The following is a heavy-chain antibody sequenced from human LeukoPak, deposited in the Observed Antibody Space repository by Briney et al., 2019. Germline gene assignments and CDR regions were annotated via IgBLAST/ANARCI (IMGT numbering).Heavy chain of an antibody. CDR3: ATDPPYYYDSSEKAFDI. Sequence: PGASVKVSCKVSGYTLTELSMHWVRQAPGKGLEWMGGFDPEDGETIYAQKFQGRVTMTEDTSTDTAYMELSSLRSEDTAVYYCATDPPYYYDSSEKAFDIWGQGTMVTVSS. CDR2: FDPEDGET. CDR1: GYTLTELS. D-gene: IGHD3-22*01. J-gene: IGHJ3*02. V-gene: IGHV1-24*01.